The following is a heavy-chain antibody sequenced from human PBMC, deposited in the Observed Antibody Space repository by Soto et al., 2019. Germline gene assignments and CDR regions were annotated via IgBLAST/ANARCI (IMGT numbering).Heavy chain of an antibody. CDR1: GYTLTSYA. V-gene: IGHV1-18*01. CDR2: ISAYNGNT. D-gene: IGHD3-9*01. CDR3: ARVHFDWLLPKSNWFDP. Sequence: ASVKVSCKAPGYTLTSYALSSVRQAPGQRLEWMGWISAYNGNTNYAQKLQGRVTMTTDTSTSTAYMELRSLRSDDTAVYYCARVHFDWLLPKSNWFDPWGQGTLGTVSS. J-gene: IGHJ5*02.